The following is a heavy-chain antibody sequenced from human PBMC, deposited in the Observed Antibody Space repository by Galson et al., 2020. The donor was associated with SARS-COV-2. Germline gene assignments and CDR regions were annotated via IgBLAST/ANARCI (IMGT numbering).Heavy chain of an antibody. Sequence: QAGGSLRLSCAGSGFIFRTYDMHWVRQAPGKGLEWVASISYDGKDANFTDSVRGRFTISRDNSKSTVFLQMNSLRRDDTAVYYCAREGFYDASYYLSIDYWGQGILVIVSS. CDR2: ISYDGKDA. CDR3: AREGFYDASYYLSIDY. CDR1: GFIFRTYD. J-gene: IGHJ4*02. V-gene: IGHV3-30*04. D-gene: IGHD3-10*01.